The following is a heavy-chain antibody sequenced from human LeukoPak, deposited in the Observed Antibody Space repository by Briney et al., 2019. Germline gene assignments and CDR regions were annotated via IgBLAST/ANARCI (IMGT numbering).Heavy chain of an antibody. CDR2: IYYSGST. CDR1: GGSISSYY. J-gene: IGHJ4*02. V-gene: IGHV4-59*12. D-gene: IGHD4-17*01. CDR3: AREATVTTHLDY. Sequence: PSETLSLTCTVSGGSISSYYWSWIRQPPGKGVEWIGYIYYSGSTNYNPSLKSRVTMSVDTSKNQFSLKLSSVTAADTAVYYCAREATVTTHLDYWGQGTLVTVSS.